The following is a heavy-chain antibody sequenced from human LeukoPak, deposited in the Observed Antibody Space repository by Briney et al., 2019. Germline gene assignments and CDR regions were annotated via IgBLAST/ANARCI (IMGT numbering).Heavy chain of an antibody. D-gene: IGHD1-26*01. V-gene: IGHV3-15*07. Sequence: GGSLRLSCAASGFAVSNTWMNWVRQAPGKGLEWVGRIKSKIDGGTIDYAAPVKGRFTISRDDSKNTLYLQMNSLKAEDTAVYYCTSRVGANTHWGQGTLVTISP. CDR1: GFAVSNTW. CDR3: TSRVGANTH. J-gene: IGHJ4*02. CDR2: IKSKIDGGTI.